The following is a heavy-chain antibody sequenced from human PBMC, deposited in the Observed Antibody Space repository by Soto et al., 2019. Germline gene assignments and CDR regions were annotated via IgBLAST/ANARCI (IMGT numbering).Heavy chain of an antibody. CDR1: GFTFSSYA. CDR2: ISGNGGST. CDR3: AKDQNGSGSYFHPYYYYYGMDV. Sequence: GGSLRLSCAASGFTFSSYAMSWVRQAPGKGLEWVSAISGNGGSTYYADSVKGRFTISRDNSKNTLYLQMNSLRAEDTAVYYCAKDQNGSGSYFHPYYYYYGMDVWGQGTTVTVSS. J-gene: IGHJ6*02. D-gene: IGHD3-10*01. V-gene: IGHV3-23*01.